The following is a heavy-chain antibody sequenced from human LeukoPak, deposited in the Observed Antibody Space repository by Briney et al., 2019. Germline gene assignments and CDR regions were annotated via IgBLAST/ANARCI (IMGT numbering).Heavy chain of an antibody. Sequence: SETLSLTCTVSVGSISSGDYYLIWIRQPPGKGLEWIGYIYYSGSTYYNPSLKSRITVSVDTSKNQFSLKLTSVTAADTAVYYCARSYYGSGSYSIGYWGQGTLVTVSS. D-gene: IGHD3-10*01. J-gene: IGHJ4*02. V-gene: IGHV4-30-4*01. CDR1: VGSISSGDYY. CDR2: IYYSGST. CDR3: ARSYYGSGSYSIGY.